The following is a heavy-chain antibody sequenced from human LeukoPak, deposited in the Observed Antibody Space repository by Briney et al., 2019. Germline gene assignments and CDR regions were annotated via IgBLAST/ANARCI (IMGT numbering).Heavy chain of an antibody. J-gene: IGHJ3*02. Sequence: ASVKVSCKASGGTFSSYAISWVRRAPGQGLEWMGGIIPIFGTANYAQKFQGRVTITTDKSTSTAYMELSSLRSEDTAVYYCARGDYYDSSGYSDAFDIWGQGTMVTVSS. CDR1: GGTFSSYA. CDR2: IIPIFGTA. D-gene: IGHD3-22*01. CDR3: ARGDYYDSSGYSDAFDI. V-gene: IGHV1-69*05.